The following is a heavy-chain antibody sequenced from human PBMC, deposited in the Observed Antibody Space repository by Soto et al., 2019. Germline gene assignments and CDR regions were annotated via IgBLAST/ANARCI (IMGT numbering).Heavy chain of an antibody. D-gene: IGHD3-10*01. J-gene: IGHJ4*02. CDR3: ARRNVYGSGSYSFDY. CDR2: INAAIGNT. Sequence: QVQLVQSGAEVKKPGASVKVSCKASGYTFTNYAMHWERQAPGQRLEWMGWINAAIGNTKYSQKFQGSVTITRDTSANTAYMELSSLRSEDTAVYFCARRNVYGSGSYSFDYWGQGTLVTVSS. V-gene: IGHV1-3*01. CDR1: GYTFTNYA.